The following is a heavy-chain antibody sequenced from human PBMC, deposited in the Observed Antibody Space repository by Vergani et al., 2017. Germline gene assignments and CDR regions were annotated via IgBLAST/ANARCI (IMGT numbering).Heavy chain of an antibody. Sequence: QVQLVQSGAEVKKPGSSVKVSCKASGGTFSSYAISWVRQAPGQGLEWMGRINPNSGGTNYAQKFQGRVTMTRDTSISTAYMELSRLRSDDTAVYYCARAWDSSGYWGQGTLVTVSS. D-gene: IGHD3-22*01. CDR2: INPNSGGT. CDR1: GGTFSSYA. CDR3: ARAWDSSGY. J-gene: IGHJ4*02. V-gene: IGHV1-2*02.